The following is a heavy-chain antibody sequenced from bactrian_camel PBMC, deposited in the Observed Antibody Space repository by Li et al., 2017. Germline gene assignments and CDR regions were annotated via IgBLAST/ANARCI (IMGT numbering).Heavy chain of an antibody. CDR3: AFAPGVTLWRGFLDADVHKF. CDR2: ISENDNI. V-gene: IGHV3S2*01. D-gene: IGHD4*01. CDR1: TYNSPC. Sequence: VQLVESGGGTVQAGGSLRLSCVYTYNSPCIGWFRQVPGKAGEGVACISENDNINYADSVKGRFTISKDNAKPTMYLQMDNLQPEDTAIYYCAFAPGVTLWRGFLDADVHKFWGRGTQVTV. J-gene: IGHJ4*01.